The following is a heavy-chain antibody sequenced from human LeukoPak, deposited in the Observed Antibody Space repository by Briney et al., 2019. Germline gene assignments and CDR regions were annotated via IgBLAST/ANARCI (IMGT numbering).Heavy chain of an antibody. J-gene: IGHJ4*02. D-gene: IGHD2-15*01. CDR1: GYTFTSYG. CDR2: ICAYNGIT. V-gene: IGHV1-18*01. Sequence: ASVKVSCKASGYTFTSYGISWVRLAPGQGLEWMGWICAYNGITNYAQKLQGRVTMTTDTSTSTAYMERRSLRSDDTAVYYCARGPYCSGGTCYSQYFDYGGQGTLVTVSS. CDR3: ARGPYCSGGTCYSQYFDY.